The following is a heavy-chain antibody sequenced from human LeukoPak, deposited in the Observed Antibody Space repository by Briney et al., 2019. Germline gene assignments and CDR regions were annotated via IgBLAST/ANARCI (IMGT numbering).Heavy chain of an antibody. J-gene: IGHJ4*02. V-gene: IGHV3-33*08. D-gene: IGHD3-22*01. Sequence: GRSLRLSCAASGFTFSTYVMHWVRQAPGKGLEWVAVIWYDGSNKYYADSVKGRFTISRDNSKNTLYLQMNSLRAEDTAVYYCARAPASYYYDSSGYYYFDYWGQGTLVTVSS. CDR3: ARAPASYYYDSSGYYYFDY. CDR2: IWYDGSNK. CDR1: GFTFSTYV.